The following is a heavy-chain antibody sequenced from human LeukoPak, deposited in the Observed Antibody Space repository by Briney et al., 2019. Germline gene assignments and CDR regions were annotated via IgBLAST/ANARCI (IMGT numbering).Heavy chain of an antibody. J-gene: IGHJ4*02. V-gene: IGHV3-7*01. D-gene: IGHD1-14*01. CDR3: ARDRSRTSY. Sequence: PGGSLRLSCAASVFTFSNYWMSWVRQAPGKGREWGASIKQDGSEENYIDSVKGRFTISRDNAKNSLFLQMNSLRAEDTAVYYCARDRSRTSYWGQGALVTVSS. CDR1: VFTFSNYW. CDR2: IKQDGSEE.